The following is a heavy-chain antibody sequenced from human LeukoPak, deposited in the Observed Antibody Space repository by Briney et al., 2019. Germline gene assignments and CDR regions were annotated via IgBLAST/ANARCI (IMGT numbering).Heavy chain of an antibody. J-gene: IGHJ6*03. D-gene: IGHD3-10*01. CDR3: ARGPRGRYGSGSLPYRTYYMDV. CDR2: INHSGST. CDR1: GGSISSSSYY. V-gene: IGHV4-39*07. Sequence: KTSETLSLTCTVVSGGSISSSSYYWGWIRQPPGKGLEWIGEINHSGSTNYNPSLKSRVTISVDTSKNQFSLKLSSVTAADTAVYYCARGPRGRYGSGSLPYRTYYMDVWGKGTTVTVSS.